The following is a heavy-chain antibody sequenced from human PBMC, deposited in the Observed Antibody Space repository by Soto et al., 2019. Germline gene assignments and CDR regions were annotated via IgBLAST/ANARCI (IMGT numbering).Heavy chain of an antibody. CDR1: GGSFSGYY. D-gene: IGHD6-6*01. J-gene: IGHJ4*02. CDR3: ARGRRIAARSRIRYYFDD. Sequence: PSETLSLTCAVYGGSFSGYYWSWIRQPPGKGLEWIGEINHSGSTNYNPSLKSRVTISVDTSKNQFSLKLSSVTAADTAVYYCARGRRIAARSRIRYYFDDWGQGTLVTVSS. CDR2: INHSGST. V-gene: IGHV4-34*01.